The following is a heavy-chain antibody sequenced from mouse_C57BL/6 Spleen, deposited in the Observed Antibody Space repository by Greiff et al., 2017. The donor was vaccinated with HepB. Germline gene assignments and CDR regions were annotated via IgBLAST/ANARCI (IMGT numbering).Heavy chain of an antibody. V-gene: IGHV1-4*01. CDR1: GYTFTSYT. CDR2: INPSSGYT. Sequence: VQLQQSGAELARPGASVKMSCKASGYTFTSYTMHWVKQRPGPGLEWIGYINPSSGYTKYNQKFKDKATLTADKSSSTAYMQLSSLTSEDSAVYYCARSDDYDYYFDYWGQGTTLTVSS. J-gene: IGHJ2*01. CDR3: ARSDDYDYYFDY. D-gene: IGHD2-4*01.